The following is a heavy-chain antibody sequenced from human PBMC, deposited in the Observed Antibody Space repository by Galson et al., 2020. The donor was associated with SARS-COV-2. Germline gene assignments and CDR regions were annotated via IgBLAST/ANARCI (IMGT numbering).Heavy chain of an antibody. D-gene: IGHD6-19*01. CDR1: GFIFSGYA. CDR2: IGGSGEST. J-gene: IGHJ4*02. Sequence: GSLRLSCAASGFIFSGYAMSWVRQAPGKGLEWVSTIGGSGESTYYADSVNSRFTISRDNSKNTLYLQMNSLRAEDTAVYYCAKDTAPAVPVPDYWGQGTLVTVSS. V-gene: IGHV3-23*01. CDR3: AKDTAPAVPVPDY.